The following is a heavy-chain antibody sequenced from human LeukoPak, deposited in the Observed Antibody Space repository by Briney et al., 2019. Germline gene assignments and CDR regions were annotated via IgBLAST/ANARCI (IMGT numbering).Heavy chain of an antibody. Sequence: ASVKVSCKASGYTFTGYYMHWVRQAPGQGLEWMGWINPNSGGTNYAQKFQGRVTMTRDTSINTAYLELSRLTSDDTAVYYCARDHCVTSGCYEDYYYGLDVWGQGTTVTVSS. V-gene: IGHV1-2*02. CDR2: INPNSGGT. J-gene: IGHJ6*02. D-gene: IGHD2-2*01. CDR1: GYTFTGYY. CDR3: ARDHCVTSGCYEDYYYGLDV.